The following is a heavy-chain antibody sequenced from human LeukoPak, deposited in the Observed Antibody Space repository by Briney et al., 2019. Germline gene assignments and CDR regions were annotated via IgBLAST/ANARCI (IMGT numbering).Heavy chain of an antibody. Sequence: SVKVSCKASGGTFSSYAISWVRQAPGQGLEWMGRIIPILGIANYAQKFRGRVTITADKSTSTAYMELSSLRSEDTAVYYCVYGSGSYLEDYWGQGTLVTVSS. D-gene: IGHD3-10*01. V-gene: IGHV1-69*04. J-gene: IGHJ4*02. CDR2: IIPILGIA. CDR3: VYGSGSYLEDY. CDR1: GGTFSSYA.